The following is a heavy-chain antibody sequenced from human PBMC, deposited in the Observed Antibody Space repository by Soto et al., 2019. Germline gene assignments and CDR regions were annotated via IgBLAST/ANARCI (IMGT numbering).Heavy chain of an antibody. CDR1: GFTFRTYW. D-gene: IGHD5-18*01. J-gene: IGHJ6*02. CDR3: AREGRTPWYSYDYHGMYV. Sequence: EVQLLESWGGLVQPGGSLRLSCGASGFTFRTYWLSWVRQVPGEGLEWVANTKQDGSEKNDVDSVKSRLTISRDNAKSSLYLQMSSLRVEDTALNYCAREGRTPWYSYDYHGMYVWGQGTTVTVSS. V-gene: IGHV3-7*05. CDR2: TKQDGSEK.